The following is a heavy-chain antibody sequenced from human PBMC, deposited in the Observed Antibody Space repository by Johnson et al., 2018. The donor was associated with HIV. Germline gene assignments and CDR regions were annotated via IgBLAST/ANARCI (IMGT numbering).Heavy chain of an antibody. D-gene: IGHD6-19*01. V-gene: IGHV3-53*01. CDR3: ARDLAGHNAFDI. CDR2: IYSGGST. J-gene: IGHJ3*02. Sequence: VQLVESGGDLVQPGGSLRLSCAASGFTVSSNYMTWVRQAPGKGLEWVSVIYSGGSTYYADYVQGRFTISRDNSKNTLYLQMNSLRAEDTAVCYCARDLAGHNAFDIWGQGTMVTVSS. CDR1: GFTVSSNY.